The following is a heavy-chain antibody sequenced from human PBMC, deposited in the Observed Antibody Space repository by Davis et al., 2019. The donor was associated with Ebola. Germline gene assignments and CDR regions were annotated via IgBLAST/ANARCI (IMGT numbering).Heavy chain of an antibody. CDR3: AAIPTRPLNYYGLDV. V-gene: IGHV1-2*02. D-gene: IGHD6-6*01. Sequence: ASVKVSCKVSGYTLSELSIHWVRQAPGQGFEWMAWINSHSGDTNYAQSFQGRVTITRDTSISTAYLEVTSLRSDDTAVYYCAAIPTRPLNYYGLDVWGQGTTVTVSS. CDR2: INSHSGDT. CDR1: GYTLSELS. J-gene: IGHJ6*02.